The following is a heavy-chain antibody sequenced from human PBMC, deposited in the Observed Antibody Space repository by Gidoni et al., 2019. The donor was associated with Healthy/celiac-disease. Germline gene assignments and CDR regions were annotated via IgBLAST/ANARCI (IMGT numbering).Heavy chain of an antibody. CDR1: GGSISSTSYY. Sequence: QLPLQESGTGLVKPSETLSLTCTVAGGSISSTSYYWGWVRQPPGEGLEWIGSMYYSGSAYYNPSPSLKSRMTISVDTSKNQFSLKLSSVTAADTAVYYCARQGMYYYDSGGFLRAAAFDMWGQGTMVTVPS. V-gene: IGHV4-39*01. CDR3: ARQGMYYYDSGGFLRAAAFDM. D-gene: IGHD3-22*01. J-gene: IGHJ3*02. CDR2: MYYSGSA.